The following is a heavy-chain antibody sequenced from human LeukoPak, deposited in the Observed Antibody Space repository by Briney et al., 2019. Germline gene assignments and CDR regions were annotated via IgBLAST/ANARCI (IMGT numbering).Heavy chain of an antibody. Sequence: PGGSLRLSCAASGFTFSFYAMSWVRQAPGKGLEWVSGISGSGSSTYYADSVKGRFTIFRHNSKNTLYLQMNSLRAEDTAVYYCAIGQQLAYFDYWGQGTLVTVSS. CDR3: AIGQQLAYFDY. CDR1: GFTFSFYA. V-gene: IGHV3-23*01. CDR2: ISGSGSST. J-gene: IGHJ4*02. D-gene: IGHD6-13*01.